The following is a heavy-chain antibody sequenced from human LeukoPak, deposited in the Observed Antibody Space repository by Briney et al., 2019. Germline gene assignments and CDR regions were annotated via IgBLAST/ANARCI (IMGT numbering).Heavy chain of an antibody. D-gene: IGHD5-12*01. CDR2: IYTSGST. CDR3: ARQGYLPYYFDY. J-gene: IGHJ4*02. CDR1: GGSISSYY. V-gene: IGHV4-4*09. Sequence: SETLSLTCTVSGGSISSYYWSWIRQPPGKGLEWIGYIYTSGSTNYNPSLKSRVTISEDTSKNQFSLKLSSVTAADTAVYYCARQGYLPYYFDYWGQGTLVTVSS.